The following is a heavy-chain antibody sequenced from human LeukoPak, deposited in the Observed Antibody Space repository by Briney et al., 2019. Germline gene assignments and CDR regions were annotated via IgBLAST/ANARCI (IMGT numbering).Heavy chain of an antibody. J-gene: IGHJ4*02. CDR2: IYHSGNT. Sequence: SETLSLTCAVSGYSIINDYYWGWIRQPPGKGLEWIGSIYHSGNTYYNPSLKSRVTISLDTSKNQFSLKLSSATAADTAVYYCARDIAYGGYSYGYHFDYWGQGTLVTVSS. CDR1: GYSIINDYY. D-gene: IGHD5-18*01. CDR3: ARDIAYGGYSYGYHFDY. V-gene: IGHV4-38-2*02.